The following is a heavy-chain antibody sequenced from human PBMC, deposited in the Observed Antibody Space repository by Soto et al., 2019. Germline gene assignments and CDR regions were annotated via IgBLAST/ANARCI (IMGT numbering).Heavy chain of an antibody. J-gene: IGHJ4*02. CDR1: GGTFSSYA. V-gene: IGHV1-69*01. CDR3: ARLSSSCSQRGRAVADPDY. D-gene: IGHD6-19*01. Sequence: QVQLVQSGAEVKKPGSSVKVSCKASGGTFSSYAISWVRQAPGQGLEWMGGIIPIVGTANYAQKFQGRVTITADESTSTAYMELSSLRSEDTAVYYCARLSSSCSQRGRAVADPDYWGQGTLVTVSS. CDR2: IIPIVGTA.